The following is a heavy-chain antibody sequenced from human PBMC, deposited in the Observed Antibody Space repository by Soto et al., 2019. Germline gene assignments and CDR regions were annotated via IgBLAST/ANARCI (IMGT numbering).Heavy chain of an antibody. D-gene: IGHD6-6*01. Sequence: PGGSLRLSCAASGFTFSSYAMHWVRQAPGKGLEWVAVISYDGSNKYYADSVKGRFTISRDNSKNTLYLQMNSLGAEDTAVYYCARDHPIIAAPSTLDYWGQGTLVTVSS. V-gene: IGHV3-30-3*01. J-gene: IGHJ4*02. CDR2: ISYDGSNK. CDR1: GFTFSSYA. CDR3: ARDHPIIAAPSTLDY.